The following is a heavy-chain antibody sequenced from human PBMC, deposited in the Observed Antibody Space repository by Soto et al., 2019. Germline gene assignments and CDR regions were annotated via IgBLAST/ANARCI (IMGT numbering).Heavy chain of an antibody. CDR2: IYYSGST. Sequence: SETLSLTCTVSGGSISSYYWSWIRQPPGKGLEWIGYIYYSGSTNYNPSLKSRVTISVDTSKNQFSLKLSSVTAADTAVYYCARDGSGWLQFAPHLYGMDVWGQGTTVTVSS. D-gene: IGHD5-12*01. CDR3: ARDGSGWLQFAPHLYGMDV. CDR1: GGSISSYY. V-gene: IGHV4-59*01. J-gene: IGHJ6*02.